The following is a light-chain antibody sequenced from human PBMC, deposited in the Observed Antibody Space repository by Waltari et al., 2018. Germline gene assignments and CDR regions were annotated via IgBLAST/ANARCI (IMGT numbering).Light chain of an antibody. V-gene: IGLV2-14*03. CDR1: SSDVGAYNY. Sequence: QSALTQPASVSGSPGQSITISCTGTSSDVGAYNYVSWYQQHPGKAPKLMIYDVSKRHSGAPSRFSVSKSGNTAALTISRLQAEDEADYYCSSFTTSAIYVFGSVTKVTVL. CDR3: SSFTTSAIYV. J-gene: IGLJ1*01. CDR2: DVS.